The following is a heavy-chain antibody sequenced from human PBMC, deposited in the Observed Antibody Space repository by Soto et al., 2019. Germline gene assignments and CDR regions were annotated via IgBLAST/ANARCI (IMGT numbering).Heavy chain of an antibody. CDR2: IYTSGTT. Sequence: SSETLSLTCTVSGGSIRSYYWSWIRQPAGKPLEWIGRIYTSGTTNYNPSLKSRVTMSVDTSKNQFSLKLTSVTDADTAIYYCAREGVSGFGMDVWGQGTTVTVS. D-gene: IGHD3-10*01. J-gene: IGHJ6*02. CDR3: AREGVSGFGMDV. CDR1: GGSIRSYY. V-gene: IGHV4-4*07.